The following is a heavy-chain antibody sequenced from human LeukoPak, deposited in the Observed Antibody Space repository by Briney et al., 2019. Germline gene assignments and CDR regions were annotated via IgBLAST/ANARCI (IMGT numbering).Heavy chain of an antibody. Sequence: GGSLRLSCAASGFTFSSYAMHWVRQAPGKGLEWVALISYDGSNKYYADSVKGRFTISRDNSKNTLYLQMNSLRAEDTSVYYCARDPXYWGIXXXXPVDYW. D-gene: IGHD6-13*01. J-gene: IGHJ4*01. V-gene: IGHV3-30-3*01. CDR1: GFTFSSYA. CDR2: ISYDGSNK. CDR3: ARDPXYWGIXXXXPVDY.